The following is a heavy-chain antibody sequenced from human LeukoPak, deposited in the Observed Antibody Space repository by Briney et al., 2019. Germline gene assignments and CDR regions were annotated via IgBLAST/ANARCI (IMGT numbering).Heavy chain of an antibody. CDR2: IYYSGST. CDR3: ARGNWNDVVGYYFDY. D-gene: IGHD1-1*01. CDR1: GGSIRSYY. J-gene: IGHJ4*02. Sequence: SETLFLTCTVSGGSIRSYYWSWIRQPPGKGLEWIGYIYYSGSTNYNPSLKSRVTISVDTSKNHFSLKLSSVTAADTAVYYCARGNWNDVVGYYFDYWGQGTLVTVSS. V-gene: IGHV4-59*08.